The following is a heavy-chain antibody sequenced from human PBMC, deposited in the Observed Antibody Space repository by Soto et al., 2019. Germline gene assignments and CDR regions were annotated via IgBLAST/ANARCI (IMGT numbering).Heavy chain of an antibody. CDR3: ARESEDLTSNFDY. J-gene: IGHJ4*02. V-gene: IGHV3-21*06. CDR2: ISSTTNYI. CDR1: GFSFSDYP. Sequence: WWSLGLSCASSGFSFSDYPMNWVRQAPGKGLEWVSSISSTTNYIYYGDSMKGLFTISRDNAKNSLYLEMNSLRAEDTAVYYCARESEDLTSNFDYWGQGTLVTVSS.